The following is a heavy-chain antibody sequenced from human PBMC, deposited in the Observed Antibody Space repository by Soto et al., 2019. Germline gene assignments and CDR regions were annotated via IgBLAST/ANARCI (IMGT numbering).Heavy chain of an antibody. V-gene: IGHV1-8*01. Sequence: QAPLEQSGTELKRPGASVKVSCKASGYTFSDFDINWLRQXXGQGXEWMGWMNAKSGDTFFAQRFQDKFNMTWDTSLSTAYMEVGSLTXXXTXXXXXXXGXXXXYXGFDVWGQGTTVAVSS. J-gene: IGHJ6*02. CDR3: XXGXXXXYXGFDV. CDR1: GYTFSDFD. D-gene: IGHD6-25*01. CDR2: MNAKSGDT.